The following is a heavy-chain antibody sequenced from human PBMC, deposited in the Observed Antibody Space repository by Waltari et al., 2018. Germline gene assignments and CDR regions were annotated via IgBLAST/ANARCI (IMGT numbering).Heavy chain of an antibody. Sequence: EVQLVESGGGLVQPGGSLRLSCAASGFSVTDTYMAWVRQAPGKGLEGVSVIYTTGNTFSAESRKGRFSVSRDSSRNTVYLQMDNLRAEDTGVYYCAREVVVLNRADYFDYWGQGTLVTVSS. CDR2: IYTTGNT. CDR1: GFSVTDTY. D-gene: IGHD2-2*01. CDR3: AREVVVLNRADYFDY. J-gene: IGHJ4*02. V-gene: IGHV3-53*01.